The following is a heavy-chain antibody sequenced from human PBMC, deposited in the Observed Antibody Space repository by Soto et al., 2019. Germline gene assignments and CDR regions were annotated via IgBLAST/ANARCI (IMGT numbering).Heavy chain of an antibody. V-gene: IGHV4-59*01. D-gene: IGHD6-19*01. J-gene: IGHJ3*02. CDR2: IYYSGST. Sequence: SETLSLTCTVSGGSISSYYWSWIRQPPGKGLEWIGYIYYSGSTNYNPSLKSRVTISVDTSKNQFSLKLSSVTAADTAVYYCARDLPIAVAGNDAFDIWGQGTMVTVSS. CDR3: ARDLPIAVAGNDAFDI. CDR1: GGSISSYY.